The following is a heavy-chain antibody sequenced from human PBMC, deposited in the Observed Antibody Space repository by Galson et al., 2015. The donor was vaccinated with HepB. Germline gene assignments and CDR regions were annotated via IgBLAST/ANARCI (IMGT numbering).Heavy chain of an antibody. D-gene: IGHD6-13*01. CDR3: AKDGAAERGPYGMDV. V-gene: IGHV3-64*01. J-gene: IGHJ6*02. CDR2: ISSNGGST. Sequence: SLRLSCAASGFTFSSYAMHWVRQAPGKGLEYVSAISSNGGSTYYANSVKGRFTISRDNSKNTLYLQMGSLRAEDMAVYYCAKDGAAERGPYGMDVWGQGTTVTVSS. CDR1: GFTFSSYA.